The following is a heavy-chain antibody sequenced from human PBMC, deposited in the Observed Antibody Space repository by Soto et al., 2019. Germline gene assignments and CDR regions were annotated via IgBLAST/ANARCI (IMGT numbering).Heavy chain of an antibody. CDR3: ARGAYRDGYNYNRIQEGPSGY. CDR2: IYYSGTT. D-gene: IGHD5-12*01. Sequence: SETLSLTCTVSGDSITSNSYFWAWIRQPPGKGLEWIGSIYYSGTTYYNPSLKSRVTISVDTSKNQFSLKLSSVTAADTAVYYCARGAYRDGYNYNRIQEGPSGYWGQGTLVTVSS. V-gene: IGHV4-39*07. CDR1: GDSITSNSYF. J-gene: IGHJ4*02.